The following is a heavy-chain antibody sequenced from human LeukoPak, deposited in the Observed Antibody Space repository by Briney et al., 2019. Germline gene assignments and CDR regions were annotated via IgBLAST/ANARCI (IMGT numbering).Heavy chain of an antibody. CDR1: GFSFSIHG. CDR2: IRNDK. D-gene: IGHD2-2*01. Sequence: GGSLTLSCAASGFSFSIHGMGWVRRAPGKGLEWVAFIRNDKYYADSVKGRFTISRDNSKNTMYLQMNSLRAEDTAVYYCATLSTYSSNWHDYWGQGTLVTVSS. J-gene: IGHJ4*02. CDR3: ATLSTYSSNWHDY. V-gene: IGHV3-30*02.